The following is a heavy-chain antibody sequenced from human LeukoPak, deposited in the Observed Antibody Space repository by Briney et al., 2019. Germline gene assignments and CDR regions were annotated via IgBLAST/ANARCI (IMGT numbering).Heavy chain of an antibody. D-gene: IGHD1-26*01. CDR1: GFTFSSYW. Sequence: PGGSLRLSCAASGFTFSSYWMSWVRQAPGKGLEWVASIKQDGSEKYYVDSVKGRFTISRDNAKNTLYLQMNSLRAEDTAVYYCARGRGGGSYYDFDYWGQGTLVTVAS. CDR3: ARGRGGGSYYDFDY. V-gene: IGHV3-7*01. CDR2: IKQDGSEK. J-gene: IGHJ4*02.